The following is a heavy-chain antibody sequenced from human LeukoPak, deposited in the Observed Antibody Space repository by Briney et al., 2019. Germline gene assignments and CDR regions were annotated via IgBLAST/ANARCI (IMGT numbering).Heavy chain of an antibody. J-gene: IGHJ6*02. Sequence: KPSETLSLTCTVSGGSISSYYWSWIRQPPGKGLEWIGYIYYSGSTNYNPSLKSRVTISVDTSKNQFSLKLSSVTAADTAVYYCARVNRVVATVDYYYGMDVWGQGTTVTVSS. V-gene: IGHV4-59*01. CDR2: IYYSGST. CDR1: GGSISSYY. CDR3: ARVNRVVATVDYYYGMDV. D-gene: IGHD2-21*01.